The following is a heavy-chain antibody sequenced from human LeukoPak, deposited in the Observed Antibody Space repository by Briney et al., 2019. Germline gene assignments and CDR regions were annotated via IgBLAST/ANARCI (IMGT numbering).Heavy chain of an antibody. V-gene: IGHV3-23*01. Sequence: GGSLRLSCAASGFTFSIYAMSWVRQALGKGLEWVSAISGSGGTAYYADSVKGRFTISRDNSKNTLYLQMNSLRAEDTAVYYCAKKGYYDGSGYYMYYFDHWGQGTLVTVSS. CDR1: GFTFSIYA. CDR3: AKKGYYDGSGYYMYYFDH. CDR2: ISGSGGTA. J-gene: IGHJ4*02. D-gene: IGHD3-22*01.